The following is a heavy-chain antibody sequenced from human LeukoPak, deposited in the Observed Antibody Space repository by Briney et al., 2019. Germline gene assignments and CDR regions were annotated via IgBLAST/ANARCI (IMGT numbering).Heavy chain of an antibody. Sequence: PGGSLRLSCAASGFTFSSYAMSWVRQPPGKGLEWIGSIYYSGSTYYNPSLKSRVTISVDTSKSQFSLKLSSVTAADTAVYYCARQTLWFGYYWGQGTLVTVSS. D-gene: IGHD3-10*01. CDR3: ARQTLWFGYY. J-gene: IGHJ4*02. CDR1: GFTFSSYA. CDR2: IYYSGST. V-gene: IGHV4-39*01.